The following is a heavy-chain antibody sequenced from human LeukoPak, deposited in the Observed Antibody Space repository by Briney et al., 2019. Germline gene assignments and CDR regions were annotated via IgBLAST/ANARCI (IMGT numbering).Heavy chain of an antibody. CDR2: IVGSADTT. V-gene: IGHV3-23*02. CDR1: GLTLSNDA. Sequence: SGRSLSLSCVASGLTLSNDALGSVRHTPREGLGWVLAIVGSADTTYFGAPATGPFTMSRYKSMNTLYQQMSSLRVEHTAIYYCARQSGANCYTPLAGWSQGCLVTV. J-gene: IGHJ4*02. D-gene: IGHD2-2*02. CDR3: ARQSGANCYTPLAG.